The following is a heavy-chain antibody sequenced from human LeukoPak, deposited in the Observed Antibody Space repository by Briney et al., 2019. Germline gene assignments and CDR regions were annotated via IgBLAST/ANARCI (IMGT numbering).Heavy chain of an antibody. V-gene: IGHV3-23*01. D-gene: IGHD1-26*01. J-gene: IGHJ4*02. CDR1: GFIFGSYA. CDR3: AKYGVGETYFGDY. CDR2: LSGLGYRT. Sequence: GGSLRLSCEASGFIFGSYAMGWVRQAPGKGLEWVSGLSGLGYRTHYADSVRGRFIISRDNSKNSLFLQMNSLRVEDTAVYYCAKYGVGETYFGDYWGQGALAIVSS.